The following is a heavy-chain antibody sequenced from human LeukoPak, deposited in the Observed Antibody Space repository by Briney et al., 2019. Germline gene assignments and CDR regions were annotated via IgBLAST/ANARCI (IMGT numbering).Heavy chain of an antibody. V-gene: IGHV3-30-3*01. Sequence: GGSLRPSCAASGFTFSSYAMHWVRQAPGKGLEWVAVISYDGSNKYYADSVKGRFTISRDNSKNTLYLQMNSLRAEDTAVYYCARDSRQIAVAGEDWFDPWGQGTLVTVSS. CDR2: ISYDGSNK. CDR1: GFTFSSYA. J-gene: IGHJ5*02. CDR3: ARDSRQIAVAGEDWFDP. D-gene: IGHD6-19*01.